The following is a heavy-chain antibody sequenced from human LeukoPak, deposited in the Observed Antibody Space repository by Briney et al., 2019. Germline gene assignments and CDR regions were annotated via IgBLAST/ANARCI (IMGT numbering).Heavy chain of an antibody. CDR1: GYTFTSYG. CDR3: ARVGLGAAAGNWFDP. V-gene: IGHV1-18*01. D-gene: IGHD6-13*01. CDR2: ISAYNGNT. Sequence: ASVKVPCKASGYTFTSYGISWVRQAPGQGLVWMGWISAYNGNTNYAQKLQGRVTMTTDTSTSTAYMELRSLRSDDTAVYYCARVGLGAAAGNWFDPWGQGTLVTVSS. J-gene: IGHJ5*02.